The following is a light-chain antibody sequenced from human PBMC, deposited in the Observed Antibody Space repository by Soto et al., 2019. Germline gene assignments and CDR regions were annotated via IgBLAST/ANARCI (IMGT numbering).Light chain of an antibody. Sequence: QSALTQPASVSGSPGQSITISCTGRSSDVGGYNYVSWYQQHPGKAPKVMIHDVSHRPSGVSNRFSGSKSGNTASLTISGLQAEDEADYYCSSFTRSSAHVVFGGGTKLTV. J-gene: IGLJ2*01. CDR3: SSFTRSSAHVV. CDR2: DVS. CDR1: SSDVGGYNY. V-gene: IGLV2-14*01.